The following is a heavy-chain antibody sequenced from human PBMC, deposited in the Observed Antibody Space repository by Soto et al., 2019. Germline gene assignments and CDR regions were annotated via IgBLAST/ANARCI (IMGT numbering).Heavy chain of an antibody. CDR2: ISAENGDP. V-gene: IGHV1-18*01. D-gene: IGHD2-2*02. CDR1: GYTFTTYG. CDR3: AGALGYCSNTNCHTLFDP. J-gene: IGHJ5*02. Sequence: APVKGSCKAFGYTFTTYGISWGRQAPGQGLGWMGWISAENGDPNYARKLQGRVTMTTDSSTSTAYMEVGSLGSDDTAVYYCAGALGYCSNTNCHTLFDPCGEGTLVTVSP.